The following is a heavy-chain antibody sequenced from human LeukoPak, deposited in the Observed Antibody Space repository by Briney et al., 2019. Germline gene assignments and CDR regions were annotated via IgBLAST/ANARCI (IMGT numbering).Heavy chain of an antibody. CDR2: ISAYNGNT. CDR1: GYTFSQFG. D-gene: IGHD3-16*01. CDR3: AGGKNLRPGGPPGI. Sequence: ASVKVSCKASGYTFSQFGITWVRQAPGQGLEWMGWISAYNGNTNYARNFLARVTMTTDTSTSTVYMELSSLRSEDTAVYYCAGGKNLRPGGPPGIWGQGTMVTVSS. V-gene: IGHV1-18*01. J-gene: IGHJ3*02.